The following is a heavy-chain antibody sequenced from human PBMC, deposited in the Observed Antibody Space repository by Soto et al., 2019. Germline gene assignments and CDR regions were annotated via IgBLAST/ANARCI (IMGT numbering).Heavy chain of an antibody. CDR3: ARDLPHAGSYYAFDI. V-gene: IGHV1-18*01. CDR2: ISAYNGNT. Sequence: ASVKVSCKASGYTFTSYGISWVRQAPGQGLEWMGWISAYNGNTNYAQKLQGRVTMTTDTSTSTAYMELRSLRSDDTAVYYCARDLPHAGSYYAFDIWGQGTMVTVSS. D-gene: IGHD3-10*01. CDR1: GYTFTSYG. J-gene: IGHJ3*02.